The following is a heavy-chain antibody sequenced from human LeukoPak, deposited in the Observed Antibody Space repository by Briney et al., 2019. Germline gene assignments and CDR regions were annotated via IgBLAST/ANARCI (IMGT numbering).Heavy chain of an antibody. D-gene: IGHD2-2*01. CDR1: GFSLNSYG. V-gene: IGHV3-30*03. CDR2: ISYDGSEK. J-gene: IGHJ4*02. CDR3: ARDECRITSCYGS. Sequence: SGGSLRLSCGVSGFSLNSYGMNWVRQAPGKGLEWVAMISYDGSEKKYADSVKGRFTVSRDTSRNTVYLQMDSLEAEDTAVYYCARDECRITSCYGSWGQGTLVIVSS.